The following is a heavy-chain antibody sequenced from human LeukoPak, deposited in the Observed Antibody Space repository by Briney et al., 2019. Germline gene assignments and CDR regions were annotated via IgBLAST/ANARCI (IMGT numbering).Heavy chain of an antibody. CDR3: ARGSGWYPH. CDR2: ISYSGDT. Sequence: PSETLSLTCSVSGGSGGSNYWRWLRQPPGQGREGIGYISYSGDTKDNPSLKSRLSMSVDTSKNQCSLMLTSVTAADTAVYYCARGSGWYPHWGQGTLVTVSS. J-gene: IGHJ1*01. CDR1: GGSGGSNY. V-gene: IGHV4-59*02. D-gene: IGHD6-19*01.